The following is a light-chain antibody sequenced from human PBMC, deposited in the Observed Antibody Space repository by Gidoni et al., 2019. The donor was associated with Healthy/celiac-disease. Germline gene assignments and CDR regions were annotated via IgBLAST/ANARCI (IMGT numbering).Light chain of an antibody. Sequence: QSVLPQPPSVSEAPRQRVTTSCSGSSSNIGNNAVNWYHQLPGKAPKLLIYYDDLLPSGVSDRFSGSKSGTSASLAISGLQSDDEADYYCAAWDDRLNGVVFGGGTKLTVL. J-gene: IGLJ2*01. V-gene: IGLV1-36*01. CDR1: SSNIGNNA. CDR2: YDD. CDR3: AAWDDRLNGVV.